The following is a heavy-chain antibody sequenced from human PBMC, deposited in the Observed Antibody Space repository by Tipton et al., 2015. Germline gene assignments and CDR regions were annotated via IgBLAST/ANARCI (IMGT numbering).Heavy chain of an antibody. Sequence: SLRLSCAASGFTFSDYYMSWIRQAPGKGLEWVSYISSSGSTRYYVDSVKGRFTISRDNAKNSLYLQMNSLRAEDTALYYCAKEAIVIIFDYWGQGTLVTVSS. CDR1: GFTFSDYY. CDR2: ISSSGSTR. D-gene: IGHD3-22*01. J-gene: IGHJ4*02. CDR3: AKEAIVIIFDY. V-gene: IGHV3-11*01.